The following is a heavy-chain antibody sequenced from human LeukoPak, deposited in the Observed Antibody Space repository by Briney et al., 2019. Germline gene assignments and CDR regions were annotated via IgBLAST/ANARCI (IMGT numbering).Heavy chain of an antibody. Sequence: ATVKVSCKASGYTFTSYGISWVRQAPGQGLEWMGWISAYNGNTNYAQKLQGRVTMTTDTSTSTAYMELRSLRSDDTAVYYCARGDEFLEWLLFDYWGQGTLVTVSS. CDR2: ISAYNGNT. D-gene: IGHD3-3*01. CDR1: GYTFTSYG. CDR3: ARGDEFLEWLLFDY. J-gene: IGHJ4*02. V-gene: IGHV1-18*01.